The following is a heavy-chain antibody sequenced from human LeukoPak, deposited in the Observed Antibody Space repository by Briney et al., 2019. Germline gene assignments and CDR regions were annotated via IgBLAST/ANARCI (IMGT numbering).Heavy chain of an antibody. J-gene: IGHJ5*02. D-gene: IGHD6-13*01. CDR2: IRYDGSNK. Sequence: GGSLRLSCAASGFTFSSYGMHWVRQAPGKGLEWVAFIRYDGSNKYYADSVKGRFTISRDNSKNTLYLQMNSLGAEDTAVYYCANLRGIAAAGGENNWFDPWGQGTLVTVSS. V-gene: IGHV3-30*02. CDR3: ANLRGIAAAGGENNWFDP. CDR1: GFTFSSYG.